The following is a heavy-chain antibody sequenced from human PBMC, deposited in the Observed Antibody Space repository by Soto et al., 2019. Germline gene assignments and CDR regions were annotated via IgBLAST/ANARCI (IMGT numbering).Heavy chain of an antibody. J-gene: IGHJ6*02. CDR2: IYYSGST. CDR3: AGGRGDYYYGMDV. D-gene: IGHD3-10*01. CDR1: GGSISSSSYY. Sequence: QLQLQESGPGLVKPSETLSLTCTVSGGSISSSSYYWGWIRQPPGKGLEWIGRIYYSGSTYYNPSRKSRVTISVDTSKNQFSLKLSSVTAADTAVYYCAGGRGDYYYGMDVWGQGTTVTVSS. V-gene: IGHV4-39*01.